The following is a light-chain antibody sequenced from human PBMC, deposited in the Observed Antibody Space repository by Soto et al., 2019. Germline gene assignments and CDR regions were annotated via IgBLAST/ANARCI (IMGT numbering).Light chain of an antibody. CDR3: QQYRSSLFT. Sequence: EIVLTQSPGTLSLSPGERATLSCRASQSVSSSYLAWYQQKPGQAPRLLIYGASSRATGIPDRFSGSGSGTDFNLTISRLEPEDCAVYYCQQYRSSLFTFGPGTKVDIK. CDR2: GAS. J-gene: IGKJ3*01. CDR1: QSVSSSY. V-gene: IGKV3-20*01.